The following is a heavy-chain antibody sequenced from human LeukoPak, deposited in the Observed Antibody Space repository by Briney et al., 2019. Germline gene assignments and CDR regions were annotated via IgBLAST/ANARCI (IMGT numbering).Heavy chain of an antibody. J-gene: IGHJ4*02. D-gene: IGHD6-13*01. Sequence: GGSLRLSCAASGFTFSDYYMSWLRQAPGKGLEGVSYISSSSSYTNYADSVKGRFTISRDKAKNSLYLQMNSLRAEDTAVYYCARARIAAAGPFDYWGQGTLVTVSS. CDR2: ISSSSSYT. CDR3: ARARIAAAGPFDY. V-gene: IGHV3-11*06. CDR1: GFTFSDYY.